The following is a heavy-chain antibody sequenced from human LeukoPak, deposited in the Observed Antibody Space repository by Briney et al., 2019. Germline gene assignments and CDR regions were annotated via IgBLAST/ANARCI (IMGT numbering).Heavy chain of an antibody. CDR3: TRLNYGIDY. CDR2: IKSKTAGGTT. Sequence: KTGGSLRLSCAASGFTFSNVWMSWDRQAPGKGLEWVGLIKSKTAGGTTDYAAPVKGRFTISRDDPKTTLYLQMNNLKTEDTAVYYCTRLNYGIDYWGQGTLVTVSS. V-gene: IGHV3-15*01. J-gene: IGHJ4*02. D-gene: IGHD4-17*01. CDR1: GFTFSNVW.